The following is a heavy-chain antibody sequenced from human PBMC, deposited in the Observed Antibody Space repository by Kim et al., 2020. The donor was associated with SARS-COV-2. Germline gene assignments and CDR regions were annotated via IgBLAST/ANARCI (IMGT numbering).Heavy chain of an antibody. Sequence: GGSLRLSCAASGFTFSSYGMHWVRQAPGKGLEWVAVIWYDGSNKYYADSVKGRFTISRDNSKNTLYLQMNSLRAEDTAVYYCAKEEDGSYYLGIDYWGQGTLVTVSS. CDR3: AKEEDGSYYLGIDY. V-gene: IGHV3-33*06. J-gene: IGHJ4*02. CDR2: IWYDGSNK. CDR1: GFTFSSYG. D-gene: IGHD1-26*01.